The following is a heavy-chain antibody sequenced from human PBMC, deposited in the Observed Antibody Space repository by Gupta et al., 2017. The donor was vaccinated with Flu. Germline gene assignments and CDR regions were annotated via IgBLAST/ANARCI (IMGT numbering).Heavy chain of an antibody. Sequence: EDQIVESGGGVVQPGGSLRLSCVVSGFTFSESWLHWVRQIPGERPMWVSRIKSDGTVTNYADSVKGRFTISRDSAKNTVYLAMESLRVEDTAIYYCVREGCIDGFCYLYGMDVWGQGTTVSVSS. CDR2: IKSDGTVT. D-gene: IGHD5-24*01. CDR3: VREGCIDGFCYLYGMDV. J-gene: IGHJ6*02. V-gene: IGHV3-74*01. CDR1: GFTFSESW.